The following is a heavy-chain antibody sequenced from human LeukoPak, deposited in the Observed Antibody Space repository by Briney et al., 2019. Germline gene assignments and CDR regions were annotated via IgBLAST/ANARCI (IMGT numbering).Heavy chain of an antibody. CDR2: IYYSGST. J-gene: IGHJ4*02. Sequence: SETLSLTCTVSGGSVNSGTYYWNWIRQPPGRGLEWIGYIYYSGSTNYNPSLKSRVTISVDTSKNQFSLKLSSVTAADTAVYYCARDRVRGNSNPYFDYWGQGTLVTVSS. CDR3: ARDRVRGNSNPYFDY. D-gene: IGHD4-11*01. CDR1: GGSVNSGTYY. V-gene: IGHV4-61*01.